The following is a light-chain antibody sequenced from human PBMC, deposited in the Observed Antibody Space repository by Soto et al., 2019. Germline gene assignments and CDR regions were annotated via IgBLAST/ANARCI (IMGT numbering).Light chain of an antibody. Sequence: DIVMTQSPLSLPVTPGEPASISCRSSQSLLHSNGYNYLDWYLQKPGQSPQLPIYLGSNRASGVPDRFSGSGSGTDFTLKISRVEAEDVGVYYCMQPLQSWTFGQGTKVDSK. V-gene: IGKV2-28*01. CDR3: MQPLQSWT. J-gene: IGKJ1*01. CDR1: QSLLHSNGYNY. CDR2: LGS.